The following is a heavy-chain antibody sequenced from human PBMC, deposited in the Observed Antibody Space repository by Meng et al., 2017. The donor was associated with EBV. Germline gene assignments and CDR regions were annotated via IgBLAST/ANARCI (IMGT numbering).Heavy chain of an antibody. J-gene: IGHJ5*02. CDR1: VDSISSFYY. D-gene: IGHD6-19*01. V-gene: IGHV4-39*01. Sequence: QLQLRESGPGPVKPSEXLFPPRTVSVDSISSFYYGGWIRQPPGRGLEWLGSVHYTGSTYYSPSLKSRVTVSVDTSKNQFSLRLTSVTAADTAVYYCARPFPSWQSPRLDPFGAWGQGTLVTVSS. CDR3: ARPFPSWQSPRLDPFGA. CDR2: VHYTGST.